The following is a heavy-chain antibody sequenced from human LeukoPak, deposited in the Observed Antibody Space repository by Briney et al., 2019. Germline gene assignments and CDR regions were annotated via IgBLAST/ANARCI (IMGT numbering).Heavy chain of an antibody. J-gene: IGHJ5*02. D-gene: IGHD6-19*01. CDR3: AKNIAVAGSALSA. V-gene: IGHV3-33*05. CDR2: ITDDGTDK. Sequence: AGSLRLSCAGSAFNFSDYHMDWVRQAPGKGLEWVAVITDDGTDKYYRDSVKGRFTISRDNSKNTLFLQMNSLRAEDTAIYYCAKNIAVAGSALSAWGQGTLVTVSS. CDR1: AFNFSDYH.